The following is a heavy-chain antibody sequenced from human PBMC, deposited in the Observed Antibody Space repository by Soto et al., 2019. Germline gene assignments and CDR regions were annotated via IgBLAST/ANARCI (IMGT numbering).Heavy chain of an antibody. CDR1: GFPFSSYA. V-gene: IGHV3-23*01. Sequence: GGSLRLSCAASGFPFSSYAMTWVRQTPGKGLEWVSGISGSGGITYYADSVKGRFTISRDNSNNTLFLQMHSLRAYDTAVYYCAKALSSSPNYFFDSWGQGTLVTVSS. CDR3: AKALSSSPNYFFDS. CDR2: ISGSGGIT. J-gene: IGHJ4*02. D-gene: IGHD1-1*01.